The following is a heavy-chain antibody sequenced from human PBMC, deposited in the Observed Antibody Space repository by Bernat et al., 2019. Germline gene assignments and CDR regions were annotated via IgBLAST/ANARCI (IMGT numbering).Heavy chain of an antibody. D-gene: IGHD1-20*01. CDR2: ISAYNGNT. CDR3: ARYRAIAGLTGYYYYGMDV. J-gene: IGHJ6*02. V-gene: IGHV1-18*04. CDR1: GYTFTSYG. Sequence: QVQLVQSGAEVKKPGASVKVSCNASGYTFTSYGISWVRQAPGQGLEWMGWISAYNGNTNYAQKLQGRVTLSTDTSTSRAYMELRSLRSDDTAVYYCARYRAIAGLTGYYYYGMDVWGRGTTVTVSS.